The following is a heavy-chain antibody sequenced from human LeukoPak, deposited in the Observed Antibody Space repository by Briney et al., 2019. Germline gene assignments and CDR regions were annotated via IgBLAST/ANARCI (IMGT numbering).Heavy chain of an antibody. V-gene: IGHV3-30*18. D-gene: IGHD4-17*01. Sequence: PGGSLRLSCAASRFTFSNFGVHWVRQAPGKGLEWVAVMSSDGRNYYYADSVKGRFIISRDNSKNTLFLQMNSLRTEDTAVYYCAKDGGFNGDLKYYIDDWGQGTLVTVSS. J-gene: IGHJ4*02. CDR2: MSSDGRNY. CDR1: RFTFSNFG. CDR3: AKDGGFNGDLKYYIDD.